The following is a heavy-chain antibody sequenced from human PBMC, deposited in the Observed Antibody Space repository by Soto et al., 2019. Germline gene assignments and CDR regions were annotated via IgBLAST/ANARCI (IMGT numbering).Heavy chain of an antibody. D-gene: IGHD2-15*01. CDR1: GYTFIGFS. J-gene: IGHJ6*02. Sequence: ASVKVSCKASGYTFIGFSLHRVRQAPGQGLEWMGWINPKNGDTYYAQKFQGRVTMTRDTSINTVYMELNSLKSDDTAVYFCSKGRWTVGHCSGGSCYDGMDVWGQGTTVTVSS. CDR3: SKGRWTVGHCSGGSCYDGMDV. V-gene: IGHV1-2*02. CDR2: INPKNGDT.